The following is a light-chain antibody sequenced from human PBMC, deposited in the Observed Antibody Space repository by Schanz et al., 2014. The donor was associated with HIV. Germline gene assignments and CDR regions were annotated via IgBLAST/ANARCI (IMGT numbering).Light chain of an antibody. Sequence: QSALTQPRSVSGSPGQSVTISCTGTSSDVGGFKYVSWYQQHPGKAPKLIVYDVTKRPSGVPDRFSGSKSGNTASLTISGLQAEDEADYYCNSYTRTSTPVFGGGTKLTVL. J-gene: IGLJ2*01. V-gene: IGLV2-11*01. CDR2: DVT. CDR3: NSYTRTSTPV. CDR1: SSDVGGFKY.